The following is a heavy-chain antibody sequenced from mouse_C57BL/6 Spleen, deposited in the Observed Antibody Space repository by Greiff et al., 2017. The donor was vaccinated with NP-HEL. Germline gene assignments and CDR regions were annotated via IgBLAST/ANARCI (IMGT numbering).Heavy chain of an antibody. V-gene: IGHV1-50*01. CDR3: ARTLYGNYAMDY. CDR2: IDPSDSYT. CDR1: GYTFTSYW. Sequence: QVQLQQSGAELVKPGASVKLSCKASGYTFTSYWMQWVKQRPGQGLEWIGEIDPSDSYTNYNQKFKGKATLTVDTSSSTAYMQLSSLTSEDSAVYYCARTLYGNYAMDYWGQGTSVTVSS. J-gene: IGHJ4*01. D-gene: IGHD2-1*01.